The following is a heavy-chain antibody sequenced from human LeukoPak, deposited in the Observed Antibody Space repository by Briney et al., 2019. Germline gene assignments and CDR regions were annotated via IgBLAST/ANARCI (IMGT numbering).Heavy chain of an antibody. Sequence: SETLSLTCTVSGGSISSSTYYWGWIRQPPGKGLEWIGSIYYSGRTYYNPSLKSRVTISVDTSKNLFSLKVSSVTAADTAVYYCARDECSGGSCYSDWGQGTLATVSS. CDR2: IYYSGRT. D-gene: IGHD2-15*01. CDR3: ARDECSGGSCYSD. CDR1: GGSISSSTYY. J-gene: IGHJ4*02. V-gene: IGHV4-39*07.